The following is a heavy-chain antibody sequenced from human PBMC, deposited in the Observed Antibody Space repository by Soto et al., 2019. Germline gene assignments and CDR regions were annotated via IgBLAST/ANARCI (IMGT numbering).Heavy chain of an antibody. Sequence: KPSETLSLTCVVSNFSISIGYYCGCIRQSPGKGLEWIASIYRSGTTSYNPSLKSRVTISVDPSKNQFSLMLTAVTAADTAVYYCARTHSGSYYSVFNYWGRGSLVTVSS. V-gene: IGHV4-38-2*01. CDR1: NFSISIGYY. D-gene: IGHD1-26*01. CDR3: ARTHSGSYYSVFNY. J-gene: IGHJ4*02. CDR2: IYRSGTT.